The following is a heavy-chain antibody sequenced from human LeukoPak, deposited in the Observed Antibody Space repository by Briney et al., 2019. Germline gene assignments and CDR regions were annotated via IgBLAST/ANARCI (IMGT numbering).Heavy chain of an antibody. V-gene: IGHV4-31*03. CDR3: ARIAARSIDY. CDR2: IYYSGST. J-gene: IGHJ4*02. D-gene: IGHD6-6*01. Sequence: SETLSLTCTVSGGSISSGGYYWSWIRQHPGKGLEWIGYIYYSGSTYYNPSLKSRATISVDTSKNQFSLKLSSVTAADTAVYYCARIAARSIDYWGQGTLVTVSS. CDR1: GGSISSGGYY.